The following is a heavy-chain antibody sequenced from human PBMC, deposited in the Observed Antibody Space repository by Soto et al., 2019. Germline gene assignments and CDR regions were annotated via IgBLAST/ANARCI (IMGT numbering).Heavy chain of an antibody. Sequence: QVQLVESGGGVVQPGRSLRLSCAASGFTFSSYAMHWVRQAPGKGLEWVAVISYDGSNKYYADSVKGRFTISRDNSKNTLYLQMNSLRAADTAVYYCARVLGTTVTFVDYWGQGTLVTVSS. V-gene: IGHV3-30-3*01. J-gene: IGHJ4*02. D-gene: IGHD4-17*01. CDR1: GFTFSSYA. CDR2: ISYDGSNK. CDR3: ARVLGTTVTFVDY.